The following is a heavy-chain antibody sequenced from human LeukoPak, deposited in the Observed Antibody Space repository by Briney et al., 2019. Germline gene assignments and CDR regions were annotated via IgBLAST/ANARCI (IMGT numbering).Heavy chain of an antibody. D-gene: IGHD7-27*01. CDR3: ARGEAIWGPLFDD. V-gene: IGHV3-21*01. CDR1: GLRFSNYG. Sequence: GGSLRLSCAASGLRFSNYGMNWVRQAPGKGLEWVSSIGSSGIHTFYAGSVKGRFTISRDNTKNSLYLQMYNLRVEDTALYYCARGEAIWGPLFDDWGQGTLVTVSS. CDR2: IGSSGIHT. J-gene: IGHJ4*02.